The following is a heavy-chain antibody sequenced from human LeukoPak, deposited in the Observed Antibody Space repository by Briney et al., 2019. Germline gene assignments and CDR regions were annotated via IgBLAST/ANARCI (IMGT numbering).Heavy chain of an antibody. CDR1: GYTFTIYY. J-gene: IGHJ4*02. V-gene: IGHV1-46*01. CDR3: ARVDSSGWYYFDY. CDR2: INPSGGST. D-gene: IGHD6-19*01. Sequence: ASVKVSFKASGYTFTIYYMHWVRQAPGQGLEWMGIINPSGGSTSYAQKFQGRVTMTRDTSTSTVYMELSSLRSEDTAVYYCARVDSSGWYYFDYWGQGTLVTVSS.